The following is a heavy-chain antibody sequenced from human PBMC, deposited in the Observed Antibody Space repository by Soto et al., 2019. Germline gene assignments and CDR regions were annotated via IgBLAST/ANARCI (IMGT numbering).Heavy chain of an antibody. CDR1: GFSITNAW. V-gene: IGHV3-15*07. CDR2: IKRKIDGETT. J-gene: IGHJ6*02. CDR3: TTGSVEGV. D-gene: IGHD2-15*01. Sequence: EVQLVESGGGLVKPGGSLRLSCEASGFSITNAWMNWVRQAPGKGLEWVGRIKRKIDGETTDYAAPVKGRFTISRDDSKIMLYLQMNSLKADDTALYYCTTGSVEGVWGQGTTVTVSS.